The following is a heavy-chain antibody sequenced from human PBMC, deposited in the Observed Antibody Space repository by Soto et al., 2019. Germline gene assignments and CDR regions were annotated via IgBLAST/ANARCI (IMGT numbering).Heavy chain of an antibody. J-gene: IGHJ6*03. CDR3: ARATNDFWSGYRSYYYYYYMDV. Sequence: PGGSLRLSCAASGFTFSSYGMHWVRQAPGKGLEWVAVIWYDGSNKYYADSVKGRFTISRDNSKNTLYLQMNSLRAEDTAVYYCARATNDFWSGYRSYYYYYYMDVWGKGTTVTVSS. CDR2: IWYDGSNK. CDR1: GFTFSSYG. D-gene: IGHD3-3*01. V-gene: IGHV3-33*01.